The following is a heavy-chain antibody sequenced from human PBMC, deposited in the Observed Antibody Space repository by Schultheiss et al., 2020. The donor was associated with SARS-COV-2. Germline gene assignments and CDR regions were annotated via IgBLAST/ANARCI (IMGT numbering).Heavy chain of an antibody. Sequence: ASVKVSCMASGYTFTGYYIHWVRQAPGQGLEWMGRINPNTRGTNYAQKFQGRVTLTRDTSISTAYMELSRLRSDDTAVYYCARGSLLLSGDPFDYWGQGTLVTVSS. CDR2: INPNTRGT. V-gene: IGHV1-2*06. CDR3: ARGSLLLSGDPFDY. CDR1: GYTFTGYY. D-gene: IGHD3-10*01. J-gene: IGHJ4*02.